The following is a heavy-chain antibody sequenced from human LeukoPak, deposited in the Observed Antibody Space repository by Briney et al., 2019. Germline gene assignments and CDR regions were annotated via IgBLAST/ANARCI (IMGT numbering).Heavy chain of an antibody. V-gene: IGHV3-11*04. J-gene: IGHJ4*02. CDR2: ISNSGSTV. CDR1: GFTVSNYY. D-gene: IGHD4-17*01. CDR3: VRGSYGAYDY. Sequence: GGSLRLSCAASGFTVSNYYMSWVRQAPGKGLEWVSYISNSGSTVDYADSVKGRFTISRDNAKYSLYLQMNSLRAEDTAVYYCVRGSYGAYDYWGQGSLVTVSS.